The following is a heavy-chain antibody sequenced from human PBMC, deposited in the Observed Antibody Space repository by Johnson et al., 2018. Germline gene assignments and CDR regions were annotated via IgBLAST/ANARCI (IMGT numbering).Heavy chain of an antibody. CDR1: GDSVSSNSAA. D-gene: IGHD1-26*01. CDR3: AVGTVGATSGMDG. V-gene: IGHV6-1*01. J-gene: IGHJ6*02. CDR2: TYYRSKWVN. Sequence: QVQLQQSGPGLVKPSQTLPLTCAISGDSVSSNSAAWNWIRQSPSRGLEWLGGTYYRSKWVNDYAVSLNSQITINPDTSKNQFSLQTNAVTPEETAVYYCAVGTVGATSGMDGWGQGTTVTVSS.